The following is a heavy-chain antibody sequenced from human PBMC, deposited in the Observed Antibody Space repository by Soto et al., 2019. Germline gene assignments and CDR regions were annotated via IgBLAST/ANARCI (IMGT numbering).Heavy chain of an antibody. V-gene: IGHV3-23*01. J-gene: IGHJ4*02. D-gene: IGHD2-2*01. CDR2: ISGSGGST. CDR1: GFTFSSYA. CDR3: AKEESRVPAAGDY. Sequence: VGSLRLSCAASGFTFSSYAMSWVRQAPGKGLEWVSAISGSGGSTYYADSVKGRLTISRDNSKNTLYLQMNSLRAEDTAVYYCAKEESRVPAAGDYWGQGTLVTVSS.